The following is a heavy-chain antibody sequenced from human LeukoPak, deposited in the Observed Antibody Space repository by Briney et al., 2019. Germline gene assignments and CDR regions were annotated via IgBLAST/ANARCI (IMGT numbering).Heavy chain of an antibody. CDR2: IYYTGNT. CDR1: GGSITSGSYY. D-gene: IGHD3/OR15-3a*01. J-gene: IGHJ4*02. Sequence: SETLSLTCTVSGGSITSGSYYWVWIRQPPGQGLEWIGSIYYTGNTYYNPSLKSRVTISSDTSKNQFSLELSSVTAADTAVYFCGRGRAFWTIMSWGQGTLVIVSS. CDR3: GRGRAFWTIMS. V-gene: IGHV4-39*07.